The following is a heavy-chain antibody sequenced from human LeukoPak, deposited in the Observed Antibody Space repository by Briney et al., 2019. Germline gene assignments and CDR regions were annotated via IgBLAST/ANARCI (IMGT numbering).Heavy chain of an antibody. CDR2: IKSKINGGTT. V-gene: IGHV3-15*01. J-gene: IGHJ4*02. Sequence: GGSLRLSCAASGFTFSSYSMNWVRQAPGKGLEWVGRIKSKINGGTTDYAAPVKGRFTISRDDSKNTVYLQMNSLKIEDTAVYYCTAERGSYYVFWGQGTLVTVSS. D-gene: IGHD1-26*01. CDR3: TAERGSYYVF. CDR1: GFTFSSYS.